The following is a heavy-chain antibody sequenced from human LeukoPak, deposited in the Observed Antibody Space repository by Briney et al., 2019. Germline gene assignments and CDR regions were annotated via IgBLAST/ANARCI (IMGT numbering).Heavy chain of an antibody. V-gene: IGHV4-38-2*02. Sequence: PSETLSLTCTVSGYSISGGYYWGWIRQSPGKGLEWIGSIYHSGTTFYNPSLKSRVTISVDTSKNQFSLKVSSVPAADTAVYYCARGWRVMAATGPSFDYWGQGTLVTVSS. CDR2: IYHSGTT. D-gene: IGHD1-26*01. J-gene: IGHJ4*02. CDR1: GYSISGGYY. CDR3: ARGWRVMAATGPSFDY.